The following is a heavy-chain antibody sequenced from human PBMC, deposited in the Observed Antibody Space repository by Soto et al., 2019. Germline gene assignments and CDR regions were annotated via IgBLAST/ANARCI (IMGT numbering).Heavy chain of an antibody. Sequence: QVLLVQSSAEVKKPGSSVKVSRKASGGTFTSTAFSWVRQAPGQGLEWMGGIIPVLGTPNYAQKFQARLTVTADASTTTVHMELSSLRSDDTAVYYCASSAGLDHLLNYYGLNVWGQGTTVTVSS. CDR3: ASSAGLDHLLNYYGLNV. CDR1: GGTFTSTA. J-gene: IGHJ6*02. D-gene: IGHD6-13*01. V-gene: IGHV1-69*01. CDR2: IIPVLGTP.